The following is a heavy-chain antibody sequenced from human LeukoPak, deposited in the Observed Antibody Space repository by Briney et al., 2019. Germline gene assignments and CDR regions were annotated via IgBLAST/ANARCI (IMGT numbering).Heavy chain of an antibody. Sequence: ASVKVSCKASGYTFTSYGISWVRQAPGQGLEWMGWISAYNGNTNYAQKLQGRVTMTTDTSTSTAYMELRSLRSDDTAVYYCARGIYSNLSAGYFTNYYYYYYMDVWGKGTTVTVSS. D-gene: IGHD4-11*01. V-gene: IGHV1-18*01. CDR1: GYTFTSYG. CDR3: ARGIYSNLSAGYFTNYYYYYYMDV. J-gene: IGHJ6*03. CDR2: ISAYNGNT.